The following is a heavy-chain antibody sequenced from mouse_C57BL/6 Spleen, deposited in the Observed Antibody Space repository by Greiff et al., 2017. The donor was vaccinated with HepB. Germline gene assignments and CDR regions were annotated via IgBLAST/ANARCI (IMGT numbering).Heavy chain of an antibody. CDR1: GYTFTSYW. CDR2: IDPSDSYT. J-gene: IGHJ4*01. Sequence: QVQLQQSGAELVMPGASVKLSCKASGYTFTSYWMHWVKQRPGQGLEWIGEIDPSDSYTNYNQKFKGKSTLTVDKSSSTAYMQLSSLTSEDSAVYYCARLRQNYYAMDYWGQGTSVTVSS. D-gene: IGHD2-12*01. V-gene: IGHV1-69*01. CDR3: ARLRQNYYAMDY.